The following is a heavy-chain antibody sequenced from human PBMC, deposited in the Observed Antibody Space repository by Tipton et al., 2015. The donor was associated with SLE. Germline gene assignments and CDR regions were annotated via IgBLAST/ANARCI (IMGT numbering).Heavy chain of an antibody. V-gene: IGHV3-53*05. Sequence: SLRLSCAASGFTFSDYYMSWIRQAPGKGLEWVSYISSGGSTYYADSVKGRFTISRDNSKNTLYLQMNSLRAEDTAVYYCARRGATTLSFDYWGQGTLVTVSS. CDR1: GFTFSDYY. J-gene: IGHJ4*02. CDR3: ARRGATTLSFDY. CDR2: ISSGGST. D-gene: IGHD1-26*01.